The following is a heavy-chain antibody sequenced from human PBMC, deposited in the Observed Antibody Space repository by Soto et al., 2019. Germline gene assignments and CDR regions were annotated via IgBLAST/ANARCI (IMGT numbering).Heavy chain of an antibody. CDR1: GFTFSTSW. Sequence: RRLSCAASGFTFSTSWMHWVRQAPGKGLVWVSRINSDESSTSYADSVKGRFTISRDNAKNTLYLQMNSLRAEDTAVYYCASMTRDGYNLKYFQYWGQGTLVTVSS. CDR2: INSDESST. CDR3: ASMTRDGYNLKYFQY. J-gene: IGHJ1*01. D-gene: IGHD5-18*01. V-gene: IGHV3-74*01.